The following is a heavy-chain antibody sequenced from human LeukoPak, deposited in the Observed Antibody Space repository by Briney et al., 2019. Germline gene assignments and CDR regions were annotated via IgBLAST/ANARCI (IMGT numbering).Heavy chain of an antibody. CDR1: GGSVSSGSYY. V-gene: IGHV4-61*01. J-gene: IGHJ4*02. CDR3: ARDAYGPID. Sequence: SETLSLTCTVSGGSVSSGSYYRSWIRQPPGKGLEWIGYIYYSGSTTYNPSLKSRVTISVDMSKNQFSLKLSSVTAADTAVYYCARDAYGPIDWGQGTLVTVSS. D-gene: IGHD3-10*01. CDR2: IYYSGST.